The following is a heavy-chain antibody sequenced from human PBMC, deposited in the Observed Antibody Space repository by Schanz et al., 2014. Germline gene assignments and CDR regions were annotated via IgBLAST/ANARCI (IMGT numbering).Heavy chain of an antibody. CDR1: GFKFTDYA. CDR2: ISGSSENT. CDR3: AKGKSEVRGIILDY. Sequence: AQLVESGGGVVQPGGSLRLSCAASGFKFTDYAMTWVRQAPGKGLEWVATISGSSENTYYADSVKGRVTISRDNSRNTLFLQMRNLRADDTALYYCAKGKSEVRGIILDYWGQGTMVVVSS. V-gene: IGHV3-23*04. D-gene: IGHD3-10*01. J-gene: IGHJ4*02.